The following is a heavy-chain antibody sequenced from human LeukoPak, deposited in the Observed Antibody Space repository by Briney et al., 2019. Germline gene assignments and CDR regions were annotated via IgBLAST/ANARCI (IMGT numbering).Heavy chain of an antibody. D-gene: IGHD3-10*01. V-gene: IGHV1-18*01. CDR2: ISVYNGNT. CDR1: GYSFTSYG. CDR3: ASGSQLLWFGEFLYYMDV. Sequence: ASVKVSCKASGYSFTSYGITWVRQAPGLGIEWMGWISVYNGNTNYAQKFQGRVTMTTDTSTSTAYMEVRNLRSDDTAVYYCASGSQLLWFGEFLYYMDVWGKGTTVTISS. J-gene: IGHJ6*03.